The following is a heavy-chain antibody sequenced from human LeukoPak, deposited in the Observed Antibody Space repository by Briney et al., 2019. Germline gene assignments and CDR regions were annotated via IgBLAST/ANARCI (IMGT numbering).Heavy chain of an antibody. CDR1: GYTFTGYY. D-gene: IGHD5-12*01. Sequence: ASVKVSCKASGYTFTGYYMHWVRQAPGQGLEWMGWINPNSGGTNYAQKFQGRVTMTRDTSISTAYMDLSRLRSDDTAVYYCARVEWLRLEYYFDYWGQGTLVTVSS. CDR3: ARVEWLRLEYYFDY. J-gene: IGHJ4*02. CDR2: INPNSGGT. V-gene: IGHV1-2*02.